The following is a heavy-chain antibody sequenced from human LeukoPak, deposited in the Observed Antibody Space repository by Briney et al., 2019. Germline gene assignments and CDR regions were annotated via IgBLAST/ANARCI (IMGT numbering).Heavy chain of an antibody. CDR2: IRYDGSNK. J-gene: IGHJ5*02. V-gene: IGHV3-30*02. D-gene: IGHD4-11*01. CDR1: GFTFSSYG. CDR3: AKDLKNDYHSWFDP. Sequence: GGSLRLSCAASGFTFSSYGMHWVRQAPGKGLEWVAFIRYDGSNKYYADSVKGRFTISRDNSKNTLYLQMNSLRAEDTAVYYCAKDLKNDYHSWFDPWGQGTLVTVSS.